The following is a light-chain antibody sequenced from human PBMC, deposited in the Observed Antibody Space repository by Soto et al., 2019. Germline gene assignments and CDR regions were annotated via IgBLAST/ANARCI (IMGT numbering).Light chain of an antibody. Sequence: QSVLAQPPSVSGSPGQSVTISCTGTRSDVGKFDRVSWYQQSPGTAPKLIIYEVTTRPSGVLARFSGSKFANTASLTIFGLQAEDEADYYCSSYVSTSRYAFGAGTKVTVL. J-gene: IGLJ1*01. V-gene: IGLV2-18*02. CDR1: RSDVGKFDR. CDR3: SSYVSTSRYA. CDR2: EVT.